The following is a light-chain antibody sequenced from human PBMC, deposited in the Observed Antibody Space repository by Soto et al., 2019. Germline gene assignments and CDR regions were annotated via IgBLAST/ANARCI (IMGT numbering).Light chain of an antibody. CDR2: EVS. CDR3: SSYSISTAYL. CDR1: SSDVGGYDY. Sequence: SVLTKPASVSVSPGQSSAISFTGTSSDVGGYDYVSCYQLHPGKAPKLMVFEVSNRPSGVSYRFSGSKSGNTASLTISGLQAEDEADYFCSSYSISTAYLFGTGTKVTVL. V-gene: IGLV2-14*01. J-gene: IGLJ1*01.